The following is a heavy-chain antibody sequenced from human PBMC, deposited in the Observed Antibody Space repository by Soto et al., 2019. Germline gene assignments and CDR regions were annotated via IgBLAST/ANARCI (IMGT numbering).Heavy chain of an antibody. CDR1: GFAVSNTY. V-gene: IGHV3-53*01. Sequence: VHLVESGGGWIQPGGSLTLSCAASGFAVSNTYMSWVRQAPGRGLEWVSFIYSDGTTCYADSVKGRFTISRDTSKNTLSLQMNSLRAEDPAVYYCARDCSGGSCYPALGAWGQGTLVTVSS. J-gene: IGHJ5*02. CDR2: IYSDGTT. CDR3: ARDCSGGSCYPALGA. D-gene: IGHD2-15*01.